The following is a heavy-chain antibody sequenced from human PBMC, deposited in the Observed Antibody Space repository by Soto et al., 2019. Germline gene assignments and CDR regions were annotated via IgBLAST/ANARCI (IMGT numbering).Heavy chain of an antibody. Sequence: SVKVSCKASGGTFSSYAISWVRQAPGQGLEWMGGIIPIFGTANYAQKFQGRVTITADESTSTAYMELSSLRSEDTAVYYCARDWGTGFYQLDSWGQGALVTVSS. V-gene: IGHV1-69*13. CDR1: GGTFSSYA. D-gene: IGHD2-2*01. CDR2: IIPIFGTA. CDR3: ARDWGTGFYQLDS. J-gene: IGHJ4*02.